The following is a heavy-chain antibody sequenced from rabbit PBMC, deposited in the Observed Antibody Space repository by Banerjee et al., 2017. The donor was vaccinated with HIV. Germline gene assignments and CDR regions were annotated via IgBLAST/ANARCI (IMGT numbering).Heavy chain of an antibody. CDR2: IYTGSSGTT. CDR3: ARVVYAGYAGDGSYYFNL. CDR1: GFSFSSSYY. D-gene: IGHD4-2*01. J-gene: IGHJ4*01. V-gene: IGHV1S40*01. Sequence: QSLEESGGDLVKPGASLTLTCTASGFSFSSSYYMCWVRQAPGKGLEWIACIYTGSSGTTYYASWAKGRFTISKTSSTTVTLQMTSLTAADTATYFCARVVYAGYAGDGSYYFNLWGPGTLVTVS.